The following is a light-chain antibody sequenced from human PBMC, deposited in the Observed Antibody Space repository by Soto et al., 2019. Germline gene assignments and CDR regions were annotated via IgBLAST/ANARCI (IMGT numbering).Light chain of an antibody. CDR2: GNS. J-gene: IGLJ1*01. V-gene: IGLV1-40*01. CDR1: SSNIGAGYD. CDR3: RSYDSSLSGYV. Sequence: QPVLTQPPSVSGAPGQRVTISGTGSSSNIGAGYDVHWYQQLPGTAPKLLIYGNSNRPSGVPDRFSGSKSGTSASLAITGLQAEDEADYYCRSYDSSLSGYVFGTGTKLTVL.